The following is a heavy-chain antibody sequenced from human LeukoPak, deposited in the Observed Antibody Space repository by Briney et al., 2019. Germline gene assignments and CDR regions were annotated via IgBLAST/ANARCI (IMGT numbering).Heavy chain of an antibody. J-gene: IGHJ6*03. CDR2: INPNSGGT. CDR1: GYTFTGYY. V-gene: IGHV1-2*02. D-gene: IGHD6-13*01. Sequence: ASVKVSCKASGYTFTGYYMHWVRQAPGQGLEWMGWINPNSGGTNYAQKFQGRVTMTRDTSISTAYMELSRLRSDDTAVYYCARDGIAAAGRRNYYYMDVWGKGTTVTVSS. CDR3: ARDGIAAAGRRNYYYMDV.